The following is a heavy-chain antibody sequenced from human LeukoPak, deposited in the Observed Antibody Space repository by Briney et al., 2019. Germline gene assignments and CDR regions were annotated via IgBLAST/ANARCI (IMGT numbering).Heavy chain of an antibody. J-gene: IGHJ4*02. CDR3: ARSFRGHYDSSGYDY. CDR1: GFTFSSYA. Sequence: GGSLRLSCAASGFTFSSYAMNWVRQAPGKGLEWVSSISTTSSYIYYADSVKGRFTISRDNAKNSLYLQMNSLRAEDTAVYSCARSFRGHYDSSGYDYWGQGTLVTVSS. CDR2: ISTTSSYI. D-gene: IGHD3-22*01. V-gene: IGHV3-21*01.